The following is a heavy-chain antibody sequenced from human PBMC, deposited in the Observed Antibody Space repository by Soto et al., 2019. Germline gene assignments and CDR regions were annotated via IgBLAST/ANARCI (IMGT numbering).Heavy chain of an antibody. V-gene: IGHV4-59*02. D-gene: IGHD3-22*01. CDR2: VSSTGST. Sequence: SDTLSLTCTLSGGSVNSYYWTWILQSPGKGLEWIGYVSSTGSTNYNPSLKSRLTMSLDTSTNEVSLSLTSVTAADAAVYFCARFSPPRKSYDSNPGWFDPWGQG. J-gene: IGHJ5*02. CDR3: ARFSPPRKSYDSNPGWFDP. CDR1: GGSVNSYY.